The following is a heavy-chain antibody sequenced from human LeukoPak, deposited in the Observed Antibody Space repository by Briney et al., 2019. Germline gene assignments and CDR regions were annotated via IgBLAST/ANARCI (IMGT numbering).Heavy chain of an antibody. V-gene: IGHV3-23*01. CDR3: AKDDANDFWSGYDY. CDR2: ISGSGGST. J-gene: IGHJ4*02. D-gene: IGHD3-3*01. Sequence: GGSLRLSCAASGFTFSSYAMSWVRQAPGKGLEWVSAISGSGGSTYYADSVKGRFTISRDNSKNTLYLQMNSLRAEDTAVYYCAKDDANDFWSGYDYWGQGTLVTVSS. CDR1: GFTFSSYA.